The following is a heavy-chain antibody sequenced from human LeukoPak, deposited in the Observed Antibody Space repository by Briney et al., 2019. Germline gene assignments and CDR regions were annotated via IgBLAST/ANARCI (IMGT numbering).Heavy chain of an antibody. CDR2: IYTSGST. CDR3: ARGPLTMTRGFDP. D-gene: IGHD4-17*01. J-gene: IGHJ5*02. Sequence: PSETLSLTCTVSGGSINIYCWSWIRQPAGKGLEWIGRIYTSGSTNYNPSLKTRVTMSVDTSKNQFSLKLSSVTAADTAVYYCARGPLTMTRGFDPWGQGTLVTVSS. V-gene: IGHV4-4*07. CDR1: GGSINIYC.